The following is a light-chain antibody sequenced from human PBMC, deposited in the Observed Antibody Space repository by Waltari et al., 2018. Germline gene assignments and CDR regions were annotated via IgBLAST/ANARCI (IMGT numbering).Light chain of an antibody. J-gene: IGKJ4*01. CDR3: QQYSSYSALT. V-gene: IGKV1-5*03. CDR1: QSISSW. Sequence: DIQMTQSPSTPSASVGDRVTNTCRASQSISSWFAWYQQKPGKAPKVLIHKASSLASGVPSRFSGSGSGTEFTLTISSLQPDDFATYYCQQYSSYSALTFGGGTKVEIK. CDR2: KAS.